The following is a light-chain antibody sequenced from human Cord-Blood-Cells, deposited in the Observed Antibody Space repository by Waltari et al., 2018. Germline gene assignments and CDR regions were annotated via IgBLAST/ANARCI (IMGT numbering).Light chain of an antibody. J-gene: IGKJ4*01. CDR2: DAS. CDR3: QQRSNWPL. Sequence: EIVLTQSPATLSLSPGERATLSCRASQSVSSYLAWYQQKPGQAPRLLIYDASNRATGIPARFSVGGSGSDFTLTISSLEPEDLAVYYCQQRSNWPLFGGGTKVEIK. V-gene: IGKV3-11*01. CDR1: QSVSSY.